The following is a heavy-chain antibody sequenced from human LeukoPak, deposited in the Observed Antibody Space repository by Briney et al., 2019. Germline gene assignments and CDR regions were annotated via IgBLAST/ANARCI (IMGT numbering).Heavy chain of an antibody. J-gene: IGHJ4*02. D-gene: IGHD4-11*01. CDR3: ARLSYRRFDY. CDR1: GGSFSGYY. CDR2: LSNSGNT. Sequence: SETLSLTCAVYGGSFSGYYWSWIRQPPGKGLEWIGSLSNSGNTYYNASLKTRVTISVDTSKNQFSLSLNSVTAADTAVYYCARLSYRRFDYWGQGNLVTVSS. V-gene: IGHV4-34*01.